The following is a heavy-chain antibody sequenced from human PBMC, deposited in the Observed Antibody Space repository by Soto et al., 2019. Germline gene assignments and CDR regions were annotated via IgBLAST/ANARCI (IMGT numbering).Heavy chain of an antibody. CDR1: GYTFTGYY. J-gene: IGHJ6*02. Sequence: GASVKVSCKASGYTFTGYYMHWVRQAPGQGLEWMGWINPNSGGTNYAQKFQGWVTMTRDTSISTAYMELSRLRSDDTAVYYCARDRPHYYDTAYYGMDVWGQGTTVTVSS. V-gene: IGHV1-2*04. D-gene: IGHD3-22*01. CDR3: ARDRPHYYDTAYYGMDV. CDR2: INPNSGGT.